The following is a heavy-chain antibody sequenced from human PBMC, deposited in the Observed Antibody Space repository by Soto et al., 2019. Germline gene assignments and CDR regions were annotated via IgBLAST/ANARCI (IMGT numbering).Heavy chain of an antibody. CDR1: GFTFSSYA. CDR2: INGGGSST. V-gene: IGHV3-23*01. Sequence: DVQLLESGGGLAQPGGSLRLSCAASGFTFSSYAMHWVRQAPGKGLEWVSTINGGGSSTYYADSVKGRFTISRGNSKNTLYLQMNSLRADDTVVYYCAKVSASGSGTYTKRNFYYHYYGMDVWGQGTTVTVSS. CDR3: AKVSASGSGTYTKRNFYYHYYGMDV. D-gene: IGHD3-10*01. J-gene: IGHJ6*02.